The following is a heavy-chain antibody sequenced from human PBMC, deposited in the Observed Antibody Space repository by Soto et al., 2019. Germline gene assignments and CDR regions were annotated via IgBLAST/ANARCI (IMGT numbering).Heavy chain of an antibody. CDR2: IYKGGSI. J-gene: IGHJ5*02. V-gene: IGHV4-4*09. Sequence: SETLSLTCRVSGGSISNDYWTWIRQPPGKGLEWIGYIYKGGSINYNPSLKSRVTISVDTSNNQFSLKLSSVTAADTAVYYCARAYYDRSGYAVDPRGQGTLVTVSS. CDR1: GGSISNDY. D-gene: IGHD3-22*01. CDR3: ARAYYDRSGYAVDP.